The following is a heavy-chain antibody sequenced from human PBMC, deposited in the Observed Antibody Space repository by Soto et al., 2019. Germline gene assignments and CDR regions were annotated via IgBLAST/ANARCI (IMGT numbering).Heavy chain of an antibody. CDR2: ISGSGGST. CDR3: AKGLSSGWYYFDY. D-gene: IGHD6-19*01. CDR1: GFTFSSYA. J-gene: IGHJ4*02. Sequence: EVQLLESGGGLVQPGGSLRLSCAASGFTFSSYAMSWVRQAPGKGLEWVLAISGSGGSTYYADSVKGRFTISRDNSKNTLYLQMNSLRAEDTAVYYCAKGLSSGWYYFDYWGQGTLVTVSS. V-gene: IGHV3-23*01.